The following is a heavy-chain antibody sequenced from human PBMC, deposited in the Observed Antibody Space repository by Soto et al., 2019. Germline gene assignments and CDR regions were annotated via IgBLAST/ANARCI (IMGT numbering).Heavy chain of an antibody. CDR2: TSYDERIK. J-gene: IGHJ4*02. CDR1: GFIFSNYA. CDR3: LTSMPDGY. V-gene: IGHV3-30*04. Sequence: PGGSLRLSCTASGFIFSNYAMHWVRQAPGKGLEWVAVTSYDERIKYHADSVKGRFTISRDNSKNTLYLQMNSLRPEDTAVYYCLTSMPDGYWGQGTLVTVSS. D-gene: IGHD2-2*01.